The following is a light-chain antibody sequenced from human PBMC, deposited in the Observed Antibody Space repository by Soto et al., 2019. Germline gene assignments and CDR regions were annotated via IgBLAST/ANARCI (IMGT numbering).Light chain of an antibody. Sequence: EIVLTQSPGTLSLSPGDRATLSCRTSQSVSSSQSVSSNYLAWYQQKPGQAPRLLIYGASSRATGIPDRFSGIVSATDFTLTISRLEPEDFAVYYCQQYGSSPFTFGPGTKVDIK. CDR3: QQYGSSPFT. CDR2: GAS. J-gene: IGKJ3*01. V-gene: IGKV3-20*01. CDR1: QSVSSSQSVSSNY.